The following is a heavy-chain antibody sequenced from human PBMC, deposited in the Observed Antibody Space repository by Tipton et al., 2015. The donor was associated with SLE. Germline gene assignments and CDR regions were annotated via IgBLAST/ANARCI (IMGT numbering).Heavy chain of an antibody. V-gene: IGHV4-31*03. Sequence: TLSLTCTVSGGSISSGGYYWSWIRQHPGKGLEWIGYIYYSGSTYYNPSLKSRVTISVDTSKNQFSLKLSSVTAADTAVYYCARPAGEVGNAFDIWGQGTMVTVSS. J-gene: IGHJ3*02. CDR1: GGSISSGGYY. CDR3: ARPAGEVGNAFDI. D-gene: IGHD3-10*01. CDR2: IYYSGST.